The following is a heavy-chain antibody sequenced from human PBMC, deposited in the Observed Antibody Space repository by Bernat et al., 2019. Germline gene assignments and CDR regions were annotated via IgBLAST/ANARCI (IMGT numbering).Heavy chain of an antibody. V-gene: IGHV4-39*01. CDR3: ARQPDTANFDY. J-gene: IGHJ4*02. Sequence: QLQLQESGPGLVKPSETLSLTCTVSGGSISSSSYYWGWIRQPPGKGLEWIGSTYYSGSTYYNPSLKSRVTISVDTSKNQFSLKLSSVTAADTAAYYCARQPDTANFDYWGQGTLVTVSS. CDR2: TYYSGST. D-gene: IGHD5-18*01. CDR1: GGSISSSSYY.